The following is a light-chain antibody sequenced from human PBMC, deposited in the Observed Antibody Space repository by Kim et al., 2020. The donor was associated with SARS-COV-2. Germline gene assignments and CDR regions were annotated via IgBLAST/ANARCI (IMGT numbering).Light chain of an antibody. CDR1: GSNIGSNI. Sequence: GQRVTVSCSGSGSNIGSNIVNWFQHVPGTAPKLLIYNDNQRPAGVPARVSGSKSGTSASLAIGGLQSEDEAHYYCAAWDNSLKGWVFGGGTQLTVL. CDR3: AAWDNSLKGWV. CDR2: NDN. J-gene: IGLJ3*02. V-gene: IGLV1-44*01.